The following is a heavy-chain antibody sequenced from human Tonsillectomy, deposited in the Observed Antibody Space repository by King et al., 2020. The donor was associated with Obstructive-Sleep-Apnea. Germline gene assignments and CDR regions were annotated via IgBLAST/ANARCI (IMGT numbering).Heavy chain of an antibody. J-gene: IGHJ4*02. Sequence: DVQLVESGGGLVKPGGSLRLSCAASGFTFSSYSMNWVRQAPGKGLEWVSSISSSSSYIYYADSVKGRFTISRDNAKNSLYLQMNSLRAEDTAVYYCAGSRTMIVVVIPDYWGQGTLVTVSS. V-gene: IGHV3-21*01. CDR1: GFTFSSYS. CDR3: AGSRTMIVVVIPDY. CDR2: ISSSSSYI. D-gene: IGHD3-22*01.